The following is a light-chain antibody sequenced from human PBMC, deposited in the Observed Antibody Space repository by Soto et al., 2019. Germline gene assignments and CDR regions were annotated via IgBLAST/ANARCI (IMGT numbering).Light chain of an antibody. CDR3: QQYNNWPIT. CDR2: RAS. V-gene: IGKV3D-15*01. J-gene: IGKJ4*01. Sequence: EIVMTQSPATLSVSPGERATLSCRASHSVISNLAWYQQKRGQAPRPFMYRASTRATGIPARFSGSGSGTEFTLTISSLQSEDFAVYYCQQYNNWPITFGGGTKVDIK. CDR1: HSVISN.